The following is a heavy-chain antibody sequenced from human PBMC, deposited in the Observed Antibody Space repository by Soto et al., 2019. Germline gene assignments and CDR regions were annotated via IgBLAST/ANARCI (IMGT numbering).Heavy chain of an antibody. V-gene: IGHV3-23*01. Sequence: PGESLKISCAASGFTFSSYAMNWVRQAPGKGLEWVSRITAGGRSTYYADPVKGRFTISRDNSKNTFYLQMNSLRAEDTAVYFCAQVYYDSSGYYSYFDYWGQGTLVTVSS. CDR3: AQVYYDSSGYYSYFDY. D-gene: IGHD3-22*01. J-gene: IGHJ4*02. CDR2: ITAGGRST. CDR1: GFTFSSYA.